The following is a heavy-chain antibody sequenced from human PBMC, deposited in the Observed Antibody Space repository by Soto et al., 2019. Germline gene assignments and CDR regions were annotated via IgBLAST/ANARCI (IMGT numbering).Heavy chain of an antibody. D-gene: IGHD3-10*01. CDR1: GFTFSIYG. CDR3: AKDLRSYSHYYYYGMDV. CDR2: ISYDGSNK. J-gene: IGHJ6*02. V-gene: IGHV3-30*18. Sequence: EGSLRLSCAASGFTFSIYGMHCVRQAPAKGLEWVAVISYDGSNKYYADSVKGRFTISRDNSKNTLYLQMNSLRAEDTAVYYCAKDLRSYSHYYYYGMDVWGQGTTVTVSS.